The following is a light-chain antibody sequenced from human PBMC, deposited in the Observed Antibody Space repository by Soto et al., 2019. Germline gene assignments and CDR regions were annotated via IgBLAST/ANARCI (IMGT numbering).Light chain of an antibody. J-gene: IGKJ4*01. Sequence: EIVLTQSPGTLSLSPGERATLSCRASQSVSSTYLAWYQQKPGQAPSLLIYGASRRATGIPDRFSGSGSGTDFTLTISSLEPDDFAVYYCRQYERSPTTFGEGTKVEIK. CDR3: RQYERSPTT. CDR2: GAS. V-gene: IGKV3-20*01. CDR1: QSVSSTY.